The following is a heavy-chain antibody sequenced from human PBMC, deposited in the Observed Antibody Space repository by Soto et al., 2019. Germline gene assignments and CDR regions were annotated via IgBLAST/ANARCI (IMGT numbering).Heavy chain of an antibody. J-gene: IGHJ5*02. V-gene: IGHV4-30-2*01. CDR1: GGSISSGDYS. Sequence: SETLSLTCAVSGGSISSGDYSWSWIRQPPGKGLEWIGYIYHSGSTNYNPSLKSRVTISVDKSKNQFSLKLSSVTAADTAVYYCARSIDPWGQGTLVTVSS. CDR3: ARSIDP. CDR2: IYHSGST.